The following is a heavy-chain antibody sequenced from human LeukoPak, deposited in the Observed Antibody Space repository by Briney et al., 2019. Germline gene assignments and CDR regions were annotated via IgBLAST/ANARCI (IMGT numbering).Heavy chain of an antibody. J-gene: IGHJ5*02. CDR3: ARALTTDHSGRWFDP. CDR1: GFIFSHYW. D-gene: IGHD4-17*01. V-gene: IGHV3-7*01. Sequence: PGGSLRLSCEGSGFIFSHYWMSWLRQAPGKEPEWAAIIKLFGDEQYYGDSVKGRFIISRDNARNLLYLQMHSLRADDTAMYYCARALTTDHSGRWFDPWGQGTLVTVSS. CDR2: IKLFGDEQ.